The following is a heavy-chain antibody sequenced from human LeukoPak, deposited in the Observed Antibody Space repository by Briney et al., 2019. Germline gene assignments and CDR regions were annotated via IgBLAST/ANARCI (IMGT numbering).Heavy chain of an antibody. CDR1: GYTFTVYY. J-gene: IGHJ4*02. Sequence: ASVKVSFTTSGYTFTVYYLHWVRQAPGQELEWMGWIHPNSGDTHYAQKFQGRVTMTRDTSISTAYMELTRLTSDDTSIYYCTREDYWGQGTLVTVSS. V-gene: IGHV1-2*02. CDR3: TREDY. CDR2: IHPNSGDT.